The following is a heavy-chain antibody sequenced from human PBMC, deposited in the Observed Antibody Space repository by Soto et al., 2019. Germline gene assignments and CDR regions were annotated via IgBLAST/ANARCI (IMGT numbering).Heavy chain of an antibody. J-gene: IGHJ2*01. CDR2: ITHDGSST. V-gene: IGHV3-74*01. CDR1: GFVFSSYW. Sequence: EVQLVESGGGLVQPGGSLRLSCAGSGFVFSSYWMHWVRQVPGKGLVWVSRITHDGSSTTYADSVNGRFTISRDNAKNTLYLQMNSLGAEDTAVYYCARGMQGSRYFDLWGRGTLVTVSS. CDR3: ARGMQGSRYFDL.